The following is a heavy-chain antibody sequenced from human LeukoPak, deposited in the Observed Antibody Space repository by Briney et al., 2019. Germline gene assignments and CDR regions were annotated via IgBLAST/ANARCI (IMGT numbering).Heavy chain of an antibody. Sequence: GGSLRLSCAASGFTFSDYYMSWIRQAPGKGLEWVSYISNTGSTTQYADSVKGRFTISRDNAKNPLHLQMNSLRAEDTAVYYCARVRGSYSVDYWGQGTLATVSS. CDR3: ARVRGSYSVDY. CDR2: ISNTGSTT. CDR1: GFTFSDYY. V-gene: IGHV3-11*04. J-gene: IGHJ4*02. D-gene: IGHD1-26*01.